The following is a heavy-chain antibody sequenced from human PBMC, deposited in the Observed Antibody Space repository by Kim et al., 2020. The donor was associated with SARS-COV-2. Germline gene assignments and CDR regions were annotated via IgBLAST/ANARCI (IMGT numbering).Heavy chain of an antibody. V-gene: IGHV1-2*06. CDR3: AREDSGWRDGFDP. CDR2: INPKTGGT. Sequence: ASVKVSCKASGYSFTDYYIHWVRQAPGQGLEWMGRINPKTGGTSYAQKFQGRVTMTRDTSVNTAYMELNKLISDDTAVFYCAREDSGWRDGFDPWGQGTLVTVSS. J-gene: IGHJ5*02. CDR1: GYSFTDYY. D-gene: IGHD6-19*01.